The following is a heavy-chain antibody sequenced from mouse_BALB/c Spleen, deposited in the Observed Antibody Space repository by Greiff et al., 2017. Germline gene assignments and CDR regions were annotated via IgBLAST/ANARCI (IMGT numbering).Heavy chain of an antibody. Sequence: DLVKPGASVKLSCKASGYTFTSYWINWIKQRPGQGLEWIGRIAPGSGSTYYNEMFKGKATLTVDTSSSTAYIQLSSLSSEDSAVYYCARKGVRAMDYWGQGTSVTVSS. CDR1: GYTFTSYW. J-gene: IGHJ4*01. CDR3: ARKGVRAMDY. CDR2: IAPGSGST. V-gene: IGHV1S41*01. D-gene: IGHD2-14*01.